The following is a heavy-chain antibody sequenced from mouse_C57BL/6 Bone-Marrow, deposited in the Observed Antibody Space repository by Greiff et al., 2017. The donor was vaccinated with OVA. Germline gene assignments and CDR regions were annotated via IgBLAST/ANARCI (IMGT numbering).Heavy chain of an antibody. CDR1: GFTFTDYY. V-gene: IGHV7-3*01. CDR3: ARYPPTTVVNWYFDY. D-gene: IGHD1-1*01. Sequence: EAMLVESGGGLVQPGGSLSLSCAASGFTFTDYYMSWVRQPPGKALEWLGFIRNKANGYTTEYSASVKGRFTISRDNSQSILYLQMNALRAEDSATYYCARYPPTTVVNWYFDYWGQGTTLTVSS. CDR2: IRNKANGYTT. J-gene: IGHJ2*01.